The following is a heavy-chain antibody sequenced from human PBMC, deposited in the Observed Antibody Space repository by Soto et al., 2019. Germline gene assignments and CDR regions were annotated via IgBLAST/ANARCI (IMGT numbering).Heavy chain of an antibody. CDR1: GYTFTHYY. CDR2: INPSGGNT. D-gene: IGHD2-8*01. CDR3: ARPPFPGCINGVCYPCDH. Sequence: QVQLVQSGAEVKKPGASVKVSCKASGYTFTHYYIHWVRQAPGQGLEWMGMINPSGGNTDYAQKSQGRVTMTPDTSTTTVYMELSSLRSDDTAVYYCARPPFPGCINGVCYPCDHWGQGTLVTVSS. J-gene: IGHJ4*02. V-gene: IGHV1-46*01.